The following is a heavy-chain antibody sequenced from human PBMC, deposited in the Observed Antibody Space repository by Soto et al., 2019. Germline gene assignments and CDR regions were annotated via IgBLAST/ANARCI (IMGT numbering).Heavy chain of an antibody. CDR2: IYTSGST. Sequence: ETLSLTCTVSGGSISSYCWSWIRQPAGKGLEWIGRIYTSGSTNYNPSLKSRVTMSVDTSKNQFSLKLSSVTAADTAVYYCARGQLGYCSSTSCYSQYYYYYGMDVWGQGTTVTVSS. CDR1: GGSISSYC. D-gene: IGHD2-2*01. CDR3: ARGQLGYCSSTSCYSQYYYYYGMDV. J-gene: IGHJ6*02. V-gene: IGHV4-4*07.